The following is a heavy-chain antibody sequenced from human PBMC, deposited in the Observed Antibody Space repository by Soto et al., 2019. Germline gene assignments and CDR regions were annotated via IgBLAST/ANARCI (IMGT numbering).Heavy chain of an antibody. V-gene: IGHV4-30-4*01. CDR2: IDYRGST. CDR1: SGSISSSDYY. J-gene: IGHJ5*02. CDR3: ARELTGYTYGP. D-gene: IGHD5-18*01. Sequence: PSETLSLTCTVSSGSISSSDYYWTWIRQPPGKGLEWIGYIDYRGSTYYNPSLKSRVVISIDTSKKQFYLTLTSMTAADTAVYYCARELTGYTYGPWGRGTLVTVSS.